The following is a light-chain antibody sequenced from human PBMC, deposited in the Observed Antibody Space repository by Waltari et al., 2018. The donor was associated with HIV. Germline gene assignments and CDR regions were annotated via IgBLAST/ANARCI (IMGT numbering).Light chain of an antibody. CDR1: QDISNY. CDR3: QQYDNLPLLT. CDR2: DAS. J-gene: IGKJ4*01. Sequence: DIQMTQSPSSLSASVGDRVTITCQASQDISNYLNWYQQKPGKAPKLLIYDASNLETGVPSRFSGSGSGTDFTFTISSLQPEDIATYYCQQYDNLPLLTFGGGTKVEIK. V-gene: IGKV1-33*01.